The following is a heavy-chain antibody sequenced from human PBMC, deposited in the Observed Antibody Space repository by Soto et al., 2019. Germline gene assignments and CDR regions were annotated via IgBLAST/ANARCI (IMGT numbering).Heavy chain of an antibody. Sequence: GASVKVSCKASGYTFTSYGISWVRQAPGQGLEWMGWISAYNGNTNYAQKLQGRVTMTTDTSTSTAYMELRSLRSDDTAVYYCARVVAGTVSRWFEPLGQGTLVTVSS. CDR3: ARVVAGTVSRWFEP. CDR1: GYTFTSYG. D-gene: IGHD2-15*01. J-gene: IGHJ5*02. CDR2: ISAYNGNT. V-gene: IGHV1-18*04.